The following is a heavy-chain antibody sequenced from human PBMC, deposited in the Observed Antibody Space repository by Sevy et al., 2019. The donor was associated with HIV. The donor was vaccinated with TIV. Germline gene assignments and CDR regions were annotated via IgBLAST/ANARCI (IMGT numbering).Heavy chain of an antibody. D-gene: IGHD3-22*01. CDR2: INPNSGGT. J-gene: IGHJ4*02. Sequence: ASLKVSCKPSGYTFTGYYMHWVRQAPGLGLEWMGWINPNSGGTKYAQKFQGRVTMTRDTSISTAYMELSRLKSDDTAVYYCTRGPSGFSGSDLAYWGQGTLVTVSS. V-gene: IGHV1-2*02. CDR3: TRGPSGFSGSDLAY. CDR1: GYTFTGYY.